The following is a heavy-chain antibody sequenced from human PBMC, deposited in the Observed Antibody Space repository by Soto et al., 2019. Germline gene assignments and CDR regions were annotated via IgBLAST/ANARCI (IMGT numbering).Heavy chain of an antibody. D-gene: IGHD2-15*01. CDR1: GFPFSNSA. J-gene: IGHJ3*02. CDR2: IVMGAGNK. CDR3: AAELYSGGSCCSFEI. Sequence: SLKVSRKASGFPFSNSAVQRVRQARVQLLESIVCIVMGAGNKKYPKNAQDRLPIPRDMSTSPAYMELTSRRSEDTPVYYCAAELYSGGSCCSFEIWGKGTMVT. V-gene: IGHV1-58*01.